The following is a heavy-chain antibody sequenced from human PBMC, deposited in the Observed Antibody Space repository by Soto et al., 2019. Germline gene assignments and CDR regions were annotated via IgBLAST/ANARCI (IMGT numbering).Heavy chain of an antibody. CDR2: ISAYNGNT. V-gene: IGHV1-18*04. CDR3: ARDRWNDYGGNFDY. CDR1: GYTFTSYG. Sequence: GASVKVSCKASGYTFTSYGISWVRQAPGQGLEWMGWISAYNGNTNYAQKLQGRVTMTTDTSTSTAYMELRSLRSDAQAVYYCARDRWNDYGGNFDYWGQGTLVTVSS. J-gene: IGHJ4*02. D-gene: IGHD4-17*01.